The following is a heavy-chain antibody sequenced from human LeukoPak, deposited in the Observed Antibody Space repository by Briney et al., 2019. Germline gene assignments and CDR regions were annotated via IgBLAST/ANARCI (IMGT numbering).Heavy chain of an antibody. J-gene: IGHJ4*02. CDR1: GGTFSSSA. CDR3: ASSPEYSSSLTPDALYYFDY. CDR2: IIPIFGTA. Sequence: ASVKVSCKASGGTFSSSAISWVRQAPGQGLEWMGGIIPIFGTANYAQKFQGRVTITTDESTSTAYMELSSLRSEDTAVYYCASSPEYSSSLTPDALYYFDYWGQGTLVTVSS. D-gene: IGHD6-6*01. V-gene: IGHV1-69*05.